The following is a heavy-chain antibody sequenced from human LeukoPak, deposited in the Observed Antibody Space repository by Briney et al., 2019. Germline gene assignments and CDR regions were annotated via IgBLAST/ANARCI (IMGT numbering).Heavy chain of an antibody. CDR1: GYTFTGYY. V-gene: IGHV1-2*02. CDR3: ARLSREYQRLSYAFDI. CDR2: INPNSGGT. J-gene: IGHJ3*02. Sequence: ASVKVSCKASGYTFTGYYMHWVRQAPGQGLEWMGWINPNSGGTNYAQKFQGRVTMTRDTSISTAYMELSRLRSDDTAVYYCARLSREYQRLSYAFDIWGQGTMVTVSS. D-gene: IGHD2-2*01.